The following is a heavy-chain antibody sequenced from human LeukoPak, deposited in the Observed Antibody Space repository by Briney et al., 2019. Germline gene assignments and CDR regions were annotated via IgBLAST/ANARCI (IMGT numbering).Heavy chain of an antibody. Sequence: SETLSLTCTVSGGSISSYYWSWIRQPPGKGLEWIGYIYYSGSTNYNPSLKSRVTISVDTSKNQFSLKLSSVTAADTAVYYCARGDPPYCSSTSCYSRWFDPWGQGTLVTVSS. CDR3: ARGDPPYCSSTSCYSRWFDP. V-gene: IGHV4-59*12. J-gene: IGHJ5*02. D-gene: IGHD2-2*01. CDR1: GGSISSYY. CDR2: IYYSGST.